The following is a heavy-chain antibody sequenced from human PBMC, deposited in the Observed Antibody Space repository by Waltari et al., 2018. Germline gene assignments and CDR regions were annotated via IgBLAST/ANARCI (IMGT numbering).Heavy chain of an antibody. CDR1: GGSISSHY. D-gene: IGHD7-27*01. CDR2: IYYSGST. CDR3: ARKANWGSLGFDY. V-gene: IGHV4-59*11. Sequence: QVQLQESGPGLVKPSETLSLTCTVSGGSISSHYWRWIRQPPGKGLEWIGYIYYSGSTNYNPSLKSRVTISVDTSKNQFSLKLSSVTAADTAVYYCARKANWGSLGFDYWGQGTLVTVSS. J-gene: IGHJ4*02.